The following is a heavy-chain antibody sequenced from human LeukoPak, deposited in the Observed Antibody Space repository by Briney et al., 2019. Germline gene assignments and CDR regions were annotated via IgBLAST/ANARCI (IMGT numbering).Heavy chain of an antibody. CDR2: INPNSGGT. V-gene: IGHV1-2*02. Sequence: ASVKVSCKASGYTFTGYYMHWVRQAPGQGLEWMGWINPNSGGTNYAQKFQGRVTMTRDTSISTAYMELSRLRSDDTAVYYCARVLVTQLVGDYFDYWGQGTLVTVSS. CDR1: GYTFTGYY. CDR3: ARVLVTQLVGDYFDY. D-gene: IGHD6-6*01. J-gene: IGHJ4*02.